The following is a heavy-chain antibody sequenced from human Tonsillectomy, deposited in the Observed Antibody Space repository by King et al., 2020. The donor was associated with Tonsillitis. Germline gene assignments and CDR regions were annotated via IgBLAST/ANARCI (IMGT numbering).Heavy chain of an antibody. CDR1: GFTFSYHY. CDR2: SRNKANNYAT. J-gene: IGHJ4*02. Sequence: VQLVESGGGLVQPGGSLRLSCAASGFTFSYHYMDWVRKAPGKGLEWVGRSRNKANNYATEYAASVKGRFTVSRDESNNSLYLQMNSLKTEGTAVYYCTRESSGAANDYWGQGTLVTVSS. CDR3: TRESSGAANDY. V-gene: IGHV3-72*01. D-gene: IGHD6-19*01.